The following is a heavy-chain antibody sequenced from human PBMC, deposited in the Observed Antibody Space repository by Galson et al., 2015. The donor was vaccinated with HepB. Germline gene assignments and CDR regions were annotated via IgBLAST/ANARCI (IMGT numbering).Heavy chain of an antibody. D-gene: IGHD1-26*01. J-gene: IGHJ4*02. Sequence: SLRLSCAASGFTLSTYGMHWVRQAPGKGLEWVAVIWYDGSHKYYADSVKGRFTISRDNSKNTLYLQMNSLRAEDTAVYYCARHLGGTYNRALDYWRQGTL. CDR3: ARHLGGTYNRALDY. CDR1: GFTLSTYG. CDR2: IWYDGSHK. V-gene: IGHV3-33*01.